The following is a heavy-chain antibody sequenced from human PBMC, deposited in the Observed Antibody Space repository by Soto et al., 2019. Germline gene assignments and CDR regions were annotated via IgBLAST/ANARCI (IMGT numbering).Heavy chain of an antibody. Sequence: QVQLVESGGGVVQPGRSLRLSCAASGFTFSSYAMHWVRQAPGKGLEWVAVISYDGSNKYYADSVKGRFTISRDNSKNTLYLQMNSLRAEDTAVYYCARDSGGLTPEWYFDLWGRGTLVTVSS. CDR1: GFTFSSYA. CDR3: ARDSGGLTPEWYFDL. D-gene: IGHD2-15*01. V-gene: IGHV3-30-3*01. CDR2: ISYDGSNK. J-gene: IGHJ2*01.